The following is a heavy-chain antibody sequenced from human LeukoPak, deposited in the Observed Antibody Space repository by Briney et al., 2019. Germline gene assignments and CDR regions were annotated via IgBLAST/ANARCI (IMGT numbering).Heavy chain of an antibody. Sequence: GGSLRLSCAASGFTFSSYAMSWVRQAPGKGLEWVSAISGSGGSTYYADSVKGRFTISRDNSKNTLYLQMNSLRSEDTAVYYCAKVALALLYSYYGMDVWGQGTTVTVSS. CDR3: AKVALALLYSYYGMDV. J-gene: IGHJ6*02. V-gene: IGHV3-23*01. CDR2: ISGSGGST. CDR1: GFTFSSYA. D-gene: IGHD1-26*01.